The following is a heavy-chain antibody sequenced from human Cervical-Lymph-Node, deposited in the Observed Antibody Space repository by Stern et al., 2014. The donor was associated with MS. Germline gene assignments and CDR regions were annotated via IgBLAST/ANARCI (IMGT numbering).Heavy chain of an antibody. Sequence: EVQLVESGGGLVQRGGSLRLSCEVSGLTFSNYWMHWVRHAPGKGLVCVSIINRDGSRTPYADAVKGRFTISRDNAKNTVYLQTSGLTAADTAVYYCATYTSGSQLWLKYWGQGTLVTVSS. J-gene: IGHJ4*02. V-gene: IGHV3-74*02. CDR2: INRDGSRT. CDR3: ATYTSGSQLWLKY. D-gene: IGHD5-18*01. CDR1: GLTFSNYW.